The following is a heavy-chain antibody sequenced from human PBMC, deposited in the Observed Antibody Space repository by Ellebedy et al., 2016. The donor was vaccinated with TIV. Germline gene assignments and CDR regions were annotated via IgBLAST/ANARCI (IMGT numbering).Heavy chain of an antibody. V-gene: IGHV3-64*01. D-gene: IGHD3-22*01. Sequence: GESLKISCAASGFIFSSYAMHWVRQAPGKGLECVSAISSNGGSTYYANSVKGRFTISRDNSKNTLYLQMGSLRAEDMAVYYCARTMIVVGALDYWGQGTLVTVSS. CDR3: ARTMIVVGALDY. J-gene: IGHJ4*02. CDR2: ISSNGGST. CDR1: GFIFSSYA.